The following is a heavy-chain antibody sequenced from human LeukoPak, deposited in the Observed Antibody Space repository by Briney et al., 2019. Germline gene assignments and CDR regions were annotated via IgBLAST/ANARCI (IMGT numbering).Heavy chain of an antibody. CDR3: ARLSSGYSYGLDY. D-gene: IGHD5-18*01. V-gene: IGHV3-53*01. CDR1: GFTVSSNY. CDR2: IYNAGDR. J-gene: IGHJ4*02. Sequence: PGGSLRLSCAASGFTVSSNYMRWVRQAPGKGLEWVSVIYNAGDRYYADSVKGRFTISRDSSKNTLYLQVNSLRAEDTAVYYCARLSSGYSYGLDYWGQGTLVTVSS.